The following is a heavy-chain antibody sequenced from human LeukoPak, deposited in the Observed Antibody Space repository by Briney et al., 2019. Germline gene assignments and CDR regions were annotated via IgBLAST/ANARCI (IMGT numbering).Heavy chain of an antibody. D-gene: IGHD3-3*01. CDR3: ARGLIDWSGYSFGYYYYMDV. CDR2: IIPIFGTA. CDR1: GGTFSSYA. V-gene: IGHV1-69*05. Sequence: SVKVSCKASGGTFSSYAISWVRQAPGQGLEWIGGIIPIFGTANYAQKFQGRVTITTDESTSTAYMELSSLRSEDTAVYYCARGLIDWSGYSFGYYYYMDVWGKGTTVTVSS. J-gene: IGHJ6*03.